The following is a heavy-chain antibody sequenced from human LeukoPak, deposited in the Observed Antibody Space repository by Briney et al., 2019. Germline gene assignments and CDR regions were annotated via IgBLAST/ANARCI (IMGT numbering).Heavy chain of an antibody. CDR2: INHSGST. CDR1: GGSFSGYY. D-gene: IGHD2-21*01. V-gene: IGHV4-34*01. J-gene: IGHJ3*02. CDR3: ASCGGGNHAFDI. Sequence: SETLSLTCAVYGGSFSGYYWSWIRQPPGKGLEWIGEINHSGSTNYNPSLKSRVTISVDTSKNQFSLKLSSVTAADTAVYYCASCGGGNHAFDIWGQGTMVTVSS.